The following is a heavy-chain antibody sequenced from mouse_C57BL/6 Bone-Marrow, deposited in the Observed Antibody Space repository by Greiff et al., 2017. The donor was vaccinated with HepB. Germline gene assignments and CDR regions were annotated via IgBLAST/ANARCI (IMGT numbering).Heavy chain of an antibody. Sequence: EVKLQESGPELVKPGASVKIPCKASGYTFTDYNMDWVKQSHGKSLEWIGDINPNNGGTIYNQKFKGKATLTVDKSSSTAYMELRSLTSEDTAVYYCARSETAQATFAYWGQGTLVTVSA. CDR2: INPNNGGT. J-gene: IGHJ3*01. D-gene: IGHD3-2*02. V-gene: IGHV1-18*01. CDR1: GYTFTDYN. CDR3: ARSETAQATFAY.